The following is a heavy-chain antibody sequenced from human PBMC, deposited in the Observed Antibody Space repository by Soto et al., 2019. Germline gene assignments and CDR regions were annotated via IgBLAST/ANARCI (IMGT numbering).Heavy chain of an antibody. CDR2: IIPIFGTA. CDR3: ASKSGRTRGMDV. Sequence: QVQAVQSGAEVKKPGSSVKVSCKASGGTFSSYVISWVRQAPGQGLEWMGRIIPIFGTANYAQKFQGRVTITADESTSTAYMELSSRRSEDTAVYYCASKSGRTRGMDVWGQGTTITVSS. CDR1: GGTFSSYV. D-gene: IGHD1-7*01. J-gene: IGHJ6*02. V-gene: IGHV1-69*18.